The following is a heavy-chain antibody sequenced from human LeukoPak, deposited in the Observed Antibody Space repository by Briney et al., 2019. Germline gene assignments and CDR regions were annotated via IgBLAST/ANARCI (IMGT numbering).Heavy chain of an antibody. D-gene: IGHD3-10*01. CDR2: IYTSGST. J-gene: IGHJ6*03. V-gene: IGHV4-61*02. Sequence: PSETLSLTCTVSGGSISSGSYYWSWIRQPAGKGLEWIGRIYTSGSTNYNPSLKSRVTISVDTSKNQFSLKLSSVTAADTAVYYCASGTMVRMNYYYYYMDVWGKGTTVTVSS. CDR1: GGSISSGSYY. CDR3: ASGTMVRMNYYYYYMDV.